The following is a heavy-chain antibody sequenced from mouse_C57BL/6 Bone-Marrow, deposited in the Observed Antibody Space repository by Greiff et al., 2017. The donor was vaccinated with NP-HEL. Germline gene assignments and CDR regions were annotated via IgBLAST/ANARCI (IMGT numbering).Heavy chain of an antibody. V-gene: IGHV1-50*01. CDR3: AGTGTDFDY. D-gene: IGHD4-1*01. J-gene: IGHJ2*01. Sequence: QVHVKQPGAELVKPGASVKLSCKASGYTFTSYWMQWVKQRPGQGLEWIGEIDPSDSYTNYNQKFKGKATLTVDTSSSTAYMQLSSLTSEDSAVYYCAGTGTDFDYWGQGTTLTVSS. CDR1: GYTFTSYW. CDR2: IDPSDSYT.